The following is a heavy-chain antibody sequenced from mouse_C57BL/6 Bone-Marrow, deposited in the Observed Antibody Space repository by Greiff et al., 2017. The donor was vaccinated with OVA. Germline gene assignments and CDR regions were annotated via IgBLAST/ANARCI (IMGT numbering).Heavy chain of an antibody. V-gene: IGHV3-6*01. J-gene: IGHJ2*01. CDR2: ISYDGSN. CDR1: GYSITSGYY. Sequence: EVQRVESGPGLVKPSQSLSLTCSVTGYSITSGYYWNWIRQFPGNKLEWMGYISYDGSNNYNPSLKNRISITRDTSKNQFFLKLNSVTTEDTATYYCARQGNYGFDYWGQGTTLTVSS. D-gene: IGHD2-1*01. CDR3: ARQGNYGFDY.